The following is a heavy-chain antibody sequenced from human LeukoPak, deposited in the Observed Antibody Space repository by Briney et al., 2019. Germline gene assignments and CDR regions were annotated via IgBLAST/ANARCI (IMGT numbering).Heavy chain of an antibody. CDR1: GFTFSSYG. CDR3: VRGRYSSGWFKDKNWFDP. D-gene: IGHD6-19*01. Sequence: GGTLRLSCAASGFTFSSYGMSWVRQAPGKGLEWVSAISGSGGSTYYADSVKGRFTISRDNSKNTLYLQMNSLRAEDTAVYYCVRGRYSSGWFKDKNWFDPWGQGIPVTVSS. V-gene: IGHV3-23*01. CDR2: ISGSGGST. J-gene: IGHJ5*02.